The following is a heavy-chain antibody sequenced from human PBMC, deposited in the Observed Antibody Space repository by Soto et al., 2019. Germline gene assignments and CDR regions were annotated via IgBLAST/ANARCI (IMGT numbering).Heavy chain of an antibody. CDR1: GFTFSSYW. Sequence: EVQLVESGGGLVQPGGSLRLSCAASGFTFSSYWMHWVHQAPGKGLVWVSRINSDGSSTSYADSVKGRFTISRDNAKNTLYLHMNSLRAEDTAVYYCARGGSLNWYFDLWGRGTLVTVSS. V-gene: IGHV3-74*01. CDR3: ARGGSLNWYFDL. CDR2: INSDGSST. J-gene: IGHJ2*01. D-gene: IGHD1-26*01.